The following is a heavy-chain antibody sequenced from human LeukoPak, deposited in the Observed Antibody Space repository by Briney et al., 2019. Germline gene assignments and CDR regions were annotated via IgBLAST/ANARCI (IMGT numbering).Heavy chain of an antibody. J-gene: IGHJ6*03. CDR2: INHSGST. Sequence: SETLSLTCAVYGGSSSGYDWSWIRQPPGKGLEWIGEINHSGSTNYNPSLKSRVTISVDTSKNQFSLKLTSVTAADTAVYYCASLTGTTDYYYYYMDVWGKGTTVTVSS. CDR3: ASLTGTTDYYYYYMDV. D-gene: IGHD1-20*01. V-gene: IGHV4-34*01. CDR1: GGSSSGYD.